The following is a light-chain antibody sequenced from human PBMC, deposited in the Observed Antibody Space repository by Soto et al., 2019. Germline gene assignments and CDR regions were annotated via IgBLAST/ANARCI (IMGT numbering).Light chain of an antibody. CDR2: GAS. V-gene: IGKV3-20*01. CDR1: QSVTSNY. Sequence: EIVLTQSPGALSLSPGERATLSCRASQSVTSNYLAWYQQKPGQAPRLLIYGASIRATGIPDRFRGSGSGTDFTLTISSLEPEDFAMCYCQQFRSSPPMYTFGQGTRLEIK. CDR3: QQFRSSPPMYT. J-gene: IGKJ2*01.